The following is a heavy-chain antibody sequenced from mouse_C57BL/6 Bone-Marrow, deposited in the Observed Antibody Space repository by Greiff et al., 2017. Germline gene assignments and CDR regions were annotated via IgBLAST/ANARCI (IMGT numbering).Heavy chain of an antibody. D-gene: IGHD2-2*01. CDR3: ARSPYGYDRNWFAY. J-gene: IGHJ3*01. V-gene: IGHV1-82*01. CDR1: GYAFSSSW. Sequence: VNVVESGPELVKPGASVKISCKASGYAFSSSWMNWVKQRPGKGLEWIGRIYPGDGDTNYNGKFKGKATLTADKSSSTAYMQLSSLTSEDSAVYFCARSPYGYDRNWFAYWGQGTLVTVSA. CDR2: IYPGDGDT.